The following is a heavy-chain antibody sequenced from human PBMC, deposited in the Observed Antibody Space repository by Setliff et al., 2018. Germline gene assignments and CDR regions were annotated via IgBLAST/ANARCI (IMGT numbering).Heavy chain of an antibody. D-gene: IGHD4-4*01. CDR1: GFTFSSYS. V-gene: IGHV3-21*01. CDR2: ISSSSSYI. Sequence: PVGSLRLSCAASGFTFSSYSMNWVRQAPGKGLEWVSSISSSSSYIYYADSVKGRFTISRDNAKNSLYLQMNSLRAEDTAVYYCARGYLHDYSNPSSLNYYYYYMDVWGKGTTVTVSS. J-gene: IGHJ6*03. CDR3: ARGYLHDYSNPSSLNYYYYYMDV.